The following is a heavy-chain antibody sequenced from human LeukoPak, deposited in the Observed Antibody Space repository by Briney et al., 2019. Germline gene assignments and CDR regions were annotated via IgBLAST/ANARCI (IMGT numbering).Heavy chain of an antibody. D-gene: IGHD6-19*01. Sequence: SETLSLTCTVSGGSISSYYWSWIRQPPGKGLEWIGYIYYSGSTNYNPSLKSRVTISVDTSKNQFSLKLSSVTAADTAVYYCAGSVAGDFQHWGQGTLVTVSS. CDR1: GGSISSYY. V-gene: IGHV4-59*08. J-gene: IGHJ1*01. CDR2: IYYSGST. CDR3: AGSVAGDFQH.